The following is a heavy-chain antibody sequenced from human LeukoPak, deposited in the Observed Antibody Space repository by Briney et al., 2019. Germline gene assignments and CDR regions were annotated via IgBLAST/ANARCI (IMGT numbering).Heavy chain of an antibody. CDR2: INSDGSST. V-gene: IGHV3-74*01. Sequence: GGSLRLSCAASGFTFSSYWMHWVRQAPGKGLVWVSRINSDGSSTSYADSVKGRFTISRDNAKNTLYLQMNSLRAEDTAVYYCARGYYYYGMDVWGQGTTVTVSS. CDR3: ARGYYYYGMDV. CDR1: GFTFSSYW. J-gene: IGHJ6*02.